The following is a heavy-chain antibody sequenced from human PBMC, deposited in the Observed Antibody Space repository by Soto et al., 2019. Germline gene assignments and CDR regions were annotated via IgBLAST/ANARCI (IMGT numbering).Heavy chain of an antibody. CDR1: GFSLTTSRMC. CDR2: IDWDDRK. CDR3: AHRTTTVTWWFDP. Sequence: GSGPTLVNPTQTLTLTCTFSGFSLTTSRMCVTWIRQPPGKALEWLARIDWDDRKYYTTSLKTRLTISKDTSKNQVVLTMTNMDPADTATYFCAHRTTTVTWWFDPWGQGTLVTVSS. V-gene: IGHV2-70*12. J-gene: IGHJ5*02. D-gene: IGHD4-17*01.